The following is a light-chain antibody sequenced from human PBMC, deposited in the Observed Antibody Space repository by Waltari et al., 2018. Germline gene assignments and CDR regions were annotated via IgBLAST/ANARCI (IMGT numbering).Light chain of an antibody. V-gene: IGKV3-15*01. J-gene: IGKJ1*01. Sequence: IVMTQSPATLSVSPGEGATLSCKASQSLSSNLAWYQQKPGQLPRLLIYGASTRATGIPARFSGSGSGTEFTLTISSLQPDDFATYYCQQYNSDDWTFGQGTKVEI. CDR1: QSLSSN. CDR3: QQYNSDDWT. CDR2: GAS.